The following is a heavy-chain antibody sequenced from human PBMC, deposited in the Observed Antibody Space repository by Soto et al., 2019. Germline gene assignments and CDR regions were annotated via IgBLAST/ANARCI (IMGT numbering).Heavy chain of an antibody. J-gene: IGHJ4*02. CDR1: GFTFSTYG. CDR3: AKDARPYYNWNYEPPPFGPDN. Sequence: GGSLRLSCAASGFTFSTYGMHWVRQAPGKGLEWVAVISFDGRNTYYADSVKGRFTISRDNSENTLYLQMNSLRVADRAVYYCAKDARPYYNWNYEPPPFGPDNWGQGALVTVSS. D-gene: IGHD1-1*01. CDR2: ISFDGRNT. V-gene: IGHV3-30*18.